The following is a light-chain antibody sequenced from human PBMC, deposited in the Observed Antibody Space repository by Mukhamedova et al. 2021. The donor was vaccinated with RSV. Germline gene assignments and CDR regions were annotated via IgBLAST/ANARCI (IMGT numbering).Light chain of an antibody. CDR1: QYISNY. CDR3: QQYEDLPPT. Sequence: VTITCQASQYISNYLNWYQQKSGKAPKLLILDASSLEAGVPSRFRGSGAGTHFTLTISSVQPEDVATYYCQQYEDLPPTFGGGT. V-gene: IGKV1-33*01. J-gene: IGKJ4*01. CDR2: DAS.